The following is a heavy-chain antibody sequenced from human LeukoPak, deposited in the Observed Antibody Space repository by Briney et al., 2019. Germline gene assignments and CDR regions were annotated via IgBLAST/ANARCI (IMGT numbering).Heavy chain of an antibody. J-gene: IGHJ3*02. V-gene: IGHV3-23*01. CDR1: GFTLSYYG. CDR3: VKPPEWLRLRADAFDT. D-gene: IGHD5-12*01. Sequence: PGGSLRLSCVASGFTLSYYGMRWARHSPEKGLEWVAGISGSGDHTYYGDSVKGRFIISRDNSRNTVYLQLNSLTAEDTALYYSVKPPEWLRLRADAFDTWGQGTRVTVSS. CDR2: ISGSGDHT.